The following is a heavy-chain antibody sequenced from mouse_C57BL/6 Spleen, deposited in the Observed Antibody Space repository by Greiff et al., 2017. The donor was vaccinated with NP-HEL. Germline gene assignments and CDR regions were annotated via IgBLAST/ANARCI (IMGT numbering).Heavy chain of an antibody. Sequence: EVKLQESGPGLVKPSQSLSLTCSVTGYSITSGYYWNWIRQFPGNKLEWMGYISYDGSNNYNPSLKNRISITRDTSKNQFFLKLNSVTTEDTATYYCARGDYDVFFDYWGQGTTLTVSS. V-gene: IGHV3-6*01. J-gene: IGHJ2*01. CDR3: ARGDYDVFFDY. D-gene: IGHD2-4*01. CDR2: ISYDGSN. CDR1: GYSITSGYY.